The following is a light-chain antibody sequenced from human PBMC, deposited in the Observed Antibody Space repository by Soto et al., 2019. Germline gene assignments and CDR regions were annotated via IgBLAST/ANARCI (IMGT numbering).Light chain of an antibody. CDR1: QSISSW. Sequence: DIQMTQSPSTLSASVGDRVTITCRASQSISSWLAWYQQKPGKAPKLLIYDASSLESGVPSRFSGSGSGTKFTLTISSLQPDDFATYYCQQYNSYSRTFGQGPKVELK. V-gene: IGKV1-5*01. CDR3: QQYNSYSRT. J-gene: IGKJ1*01. CDR2: DAS.